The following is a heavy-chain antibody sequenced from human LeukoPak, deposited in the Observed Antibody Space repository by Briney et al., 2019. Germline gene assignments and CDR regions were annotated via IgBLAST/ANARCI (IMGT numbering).Heavy chain of an antibody. CDR1: GDSVSSNSAA. J-gene: IGHJ2*01. V-gene: IGHV6-1*01. D-gene: IGHD2-21*01. Sequence: SQTLSLTCAISGDSVSSNSAAWNWISQSPARGLEWLGRTYYRSKWYNDYAVSVKRRITINTDTSKNQFSLQLNAVTPEDTAVYCCARVRGIGWYFDLWGRRTLVTVSS. CDR2: TYYRSKWYN. CDR3: ARVRGIGWYFDL.